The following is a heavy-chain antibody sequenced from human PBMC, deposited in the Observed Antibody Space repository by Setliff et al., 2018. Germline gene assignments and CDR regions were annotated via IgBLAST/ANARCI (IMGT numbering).Heavy chain of an antibody. D-gene: IGHD4-17*01. J-gene: IGHJ4*02. Sequence: QPGGSLRLSCAASGFTFSNFAVGWVRQGPEKGLEWVSVITGDGGATYYIDSVKGRFTISRDNSDNTLYLQMNSLRAEDTALYYCAREGDYGGFDYWGQGTLVTVS. CDR3: AREGDYGGFDY. V-gene: IGHV3-23*01. CDR1: GFTFSNFA. CDR2: ITGDGGAT.